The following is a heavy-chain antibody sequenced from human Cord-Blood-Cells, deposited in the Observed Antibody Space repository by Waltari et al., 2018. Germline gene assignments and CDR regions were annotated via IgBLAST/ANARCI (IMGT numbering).Heavy chain of an antibody. Sequence: QVQLVQSGAEVKKPGSSVKVSCKASGGTFSSYAISWVRQAPGQGREWMGGSIPIFGTANYAKKCQGRVTITADESTSTAYMELSSLRSEDTAVYYCARAALNSGSYNDAFDIWGQGTMVTVSS. CDR1: GGTFSSYA. V-gene: IGHV1-69*01. CDR2: SIPIFGTA. J-gene: IGHJ3*02. D-gene: IGHD1-26*01. CDR3: ARAALNSGSYNDAFDI.